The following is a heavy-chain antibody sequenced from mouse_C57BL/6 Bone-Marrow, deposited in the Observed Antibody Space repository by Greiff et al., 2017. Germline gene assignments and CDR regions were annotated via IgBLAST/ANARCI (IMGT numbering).Heavy chain of an antibody. D-gene: IGHD3-2*02. CDR2: ISYRGST. J-gene: IGHJ3*01. V-gene: IGHV3-1*01. Sequence: VQLKESGPGMVKPSQSLSLTCTVTGYSITSGYDWHWIRPFPGNILEWMGFISYRGSTNYKPSLNSRISITHDPSNNTLFLQLTSVTTEDTATYYCARGSSGYGFAYWGQGTLVTVSA. CDR3: ARGSSGYGFAY. CDR1: GYSITSGYD.